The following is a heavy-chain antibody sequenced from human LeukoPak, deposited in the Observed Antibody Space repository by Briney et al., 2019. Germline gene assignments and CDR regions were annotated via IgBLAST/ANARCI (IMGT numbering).Heavy chain of an antibody. Sequence: SVKVSCTASGGXFSSYAMSWVRQAPGQGLEWMGRIIPILGIANYAQKFQGRVTITADKSTSTAYMELSSLRSEDTAVYYCARDVVPAAGYYYYGMDVWGQGTTVTVSS. V-gene: IGHV1-69*04. CDR2: IIPILGIA. J-gene: IGHJ6*02. CDR1: GGXFSSYA. D-gene: IGHD2-2*01. CDR3: ARDVVPAAGYYYYGMDV.